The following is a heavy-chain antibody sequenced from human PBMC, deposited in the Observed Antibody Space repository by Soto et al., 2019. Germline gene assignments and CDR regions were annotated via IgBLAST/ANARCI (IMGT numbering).Heavy chain of an antibody. CDR1: GGSSSSSNYY. CDR3: ARHILGYGGPFEY. CDR2: IHYSGST. J-gene: IGHJ4*02. D-gene: IGHD4-17*01. V-gene: IGHV4-39*01. Sequence: SETLSLTCTVSGGSSSSSNYYWGWIRQPPGKGLEWIGSIHYSGSTYYNPSLKSRVTVSVDTSKNQFSLKLNSVTAADTAVYYCARHILGYGGPFEYWGQGTLVTVSS.